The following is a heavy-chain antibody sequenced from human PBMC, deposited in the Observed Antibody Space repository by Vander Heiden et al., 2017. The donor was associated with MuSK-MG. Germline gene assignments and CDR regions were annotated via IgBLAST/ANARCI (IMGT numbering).Heavy chain of an antibody. CDR3: ARGPPYCGGECYFDY. CDR1: GYSISSGYY. Sequence: QVQLQESGPGLVKPSETLSLTCTVSGYSISSGYYWGWIRQPPGKGLEWIGSIYHSGSTYYNPALKSRVTISVDTSKNQFSLKLSSVTAADTAVYYCARGPPYCGGECYFDYWGQGNLVTVSS. V-gene: IGHV4-38-2*02. J-gene: IGHJ4*02. D-gene: IGHD2-21*01. CDR2: IYHSGST.